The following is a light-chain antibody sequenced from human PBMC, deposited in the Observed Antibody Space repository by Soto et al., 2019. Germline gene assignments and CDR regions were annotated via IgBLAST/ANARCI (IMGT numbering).Light chain of an antibody. Sequence: EIVLMESPGTLSLSAGERATLSCRASQSVSSSYLAWYQQKPGQAPRLLIYGASSRATGIPDRFSGSGSGTDFTLTISRLEPEDFAVYYCQQYGSAAPTFGQGTKVDIK. CDR3: QQYGSAAPT. J-gene: IGKJ1*01. CDR1: QSVSSSY. CDR2: GAS. V-gene: IGKV3-20*01.